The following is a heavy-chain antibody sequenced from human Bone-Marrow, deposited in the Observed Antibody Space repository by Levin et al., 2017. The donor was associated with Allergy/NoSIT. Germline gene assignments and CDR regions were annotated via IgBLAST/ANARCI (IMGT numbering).Heavy chain of an antibody. CDR2: ISYDGSNK. J-gene: IGHJ4*02. Sequence: GGSLRLSCVTSSFTFDDYDMSWVRQAPGKGLEWVAVISYDGSNKYYVDSVKGRFTISRDNSKNTLFLQMNSLRAEDTAVYYCAKEDYGDYVLDYWGQGTLLTVDS. CDR1: SFTFDDYD. V-gene: IGHV3-30*18. D-gene: IGHD4-17*01. CDR3: AKEDYGDYVLDY.